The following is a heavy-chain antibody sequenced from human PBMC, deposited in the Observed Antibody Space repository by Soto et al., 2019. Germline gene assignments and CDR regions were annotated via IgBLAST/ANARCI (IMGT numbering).Heavy chain of an antibody. D-gene: IGHD5-18*01. CDR1: GYTFTSYA. CDR2: INAGNGNT. J-gene: IGHJ4*02. CDR3: ARDLIQLWLRVSGGFDY. Sequence: ASVKVSCKASGYTFTSYAMHWVRQAPGQRLEWMGWINAGNGNTKYSQKFQGRVTITRDTSASTAYMELSSLRSEDTAVYYCARDLIQLWLRVSGGFDYWGQGTLVTVSS. V-gene: IGHV1-3*01.